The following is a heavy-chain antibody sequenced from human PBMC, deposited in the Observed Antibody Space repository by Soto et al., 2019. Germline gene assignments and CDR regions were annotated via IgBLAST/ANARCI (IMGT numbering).Heavy chain of an antibody. CDR2: INAGNGNT. CDR3: ARTLYYDFWSGYYTGIESPYGMDV. CDR1: GYIFTNYA. D-gene: IGHD3-3*01. J-gene: IGHJ6*02. Sequence: GASVKVSCKASGYIFTNYAMHWVRQAPGQRLEWMGWINAGNGNTKYSQKFQGRVTITRDTSASTAYMELSSLRSEDTAVYYCARTLYYDFWSGYYTGIESPYGMDVWGQGTTVTVSS. V-gene: IGHV1-3*01.